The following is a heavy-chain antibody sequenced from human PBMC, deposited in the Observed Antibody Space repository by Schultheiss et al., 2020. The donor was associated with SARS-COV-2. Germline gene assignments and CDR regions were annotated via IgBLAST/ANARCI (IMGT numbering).Heavy chain of an antibody. J-gene: IGHJ4*02. CDR1: GFTFSRSV. D-gene: IGHD6-13*01. Sequence: GGSLRLSCAASGFTFSRSVMSWVRQAPGKGLEWVSAISDSDDNTYYADSAKGRFTISRDNSKNTLYLQMNSLRAEDTAVYYCAREGIAAAGIYYFDYWGQGTLVTVSS. CDR3: AREGIAAAGIYYFDY. V-gene: IGHV3-23*01. CDR2: ISDSDDNT.